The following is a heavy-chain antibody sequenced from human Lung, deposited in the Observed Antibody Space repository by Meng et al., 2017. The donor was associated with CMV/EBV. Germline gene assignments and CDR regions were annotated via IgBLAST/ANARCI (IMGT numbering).Heavy chain of an antibody. V-gene: IGHV1-2*02. D-gene: IGHD2-2*01. CDR1: GYAFTYYY. CDR2: INPGIGGN. J-gene: IGHJ6*02. CDR3: ARVYCSSNRCSGYYYGMDV. Sequence: SVXVSXQASGYAFTYYYIHWVRQAPGQGLEWMGWINPGIGGNKLAQKFEGRVTVTRDTSISTDYMELSALRSDVNARSCRARVYCSSNRCSGYYYGMDVWXQETXVTV.